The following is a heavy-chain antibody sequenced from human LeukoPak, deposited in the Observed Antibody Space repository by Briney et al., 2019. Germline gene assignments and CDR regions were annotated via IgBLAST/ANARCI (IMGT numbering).Heavy chain of an antibody. V-gene: IGHV4-59*08. CDR2: IYSTGST. CDR3: ARRSVVTAINFDTFDI. CDR1: GGSISSYY. Sequence: SETLSLTCTVSGGSISSYYWNWIRQLPGMGLEWIGYIYSTGSTNYNPSLRGRVIISLDTSKNQFSLELSSVTAADTALYYCARRSVVTAINFDTFDIWGQGTMVAVSS. J-gene: IGHJ3*02. D-gene: IGHD2-21*02.